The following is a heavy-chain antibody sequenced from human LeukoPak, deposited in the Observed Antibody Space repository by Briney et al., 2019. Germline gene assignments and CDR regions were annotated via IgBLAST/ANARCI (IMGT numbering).Heavy chain of an antibody. CDR2: ISGSGGST. V-gene: IGHV3-23*01. D-gene: IGHD6-19*01. J-gene: IGHJ4*02. CDR3: AKDLAVAGTRNWDRGLDY. CDR1: GFTFSSYA. Sequence: GASLRLSCAASGFTFSSYAMSWVRQAPGKGLEWVSAISGSGGSTYYADSVKGRFTISRDNSKNTLYLQMNSLRAEDTAVYCCAKDLAVAGTRNWDRGLDYWGQGTLVTVSS.